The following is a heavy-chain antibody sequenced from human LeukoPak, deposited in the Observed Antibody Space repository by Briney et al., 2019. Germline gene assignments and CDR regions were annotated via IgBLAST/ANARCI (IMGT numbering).Heavy chain of an antibody. V-gene: IGHV4-4*07. CDR1: GGSISSYY. CDR3: ASLEPTGNFDP. J-gene: IGHJ5*02. Sequence: SETLSLTCTVSGGSISSYYWSWIRQPAGKGLEWIGRIYASGSINYNPSLKSRVTMSVDTSKNQFSLKLSSVTAADTAVYYCASLEPTGNFDPWGQGTLVTVSS. CDR2: IYASGSI. D-gene: IGHD1-1*01.